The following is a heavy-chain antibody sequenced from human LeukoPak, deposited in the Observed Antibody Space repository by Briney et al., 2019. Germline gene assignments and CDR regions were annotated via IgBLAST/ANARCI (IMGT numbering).Heavy chain of an antibody. V-gene: IGHV3-23*01. CDR2: ISGSGGST. CDR1: GFTFSSYA. CDR3: AKEESIVVVPAAQDY. Sequence: PGGSLRLSCAASGFTFSSYAMGWVRQAPGKGLEWVSAISGSGGSTYYADSVKGRFTISRDNSKNTLYLQMNSLRAEDTAVYYCAKEESIVVVPAAQDYWGQGTLVTVSS. D-gene: IGHD2-2*01. J-gene: IGHJ4*02.